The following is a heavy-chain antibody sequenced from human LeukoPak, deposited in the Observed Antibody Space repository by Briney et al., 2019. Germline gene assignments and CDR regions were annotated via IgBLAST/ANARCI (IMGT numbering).Heavy chain of an antibody. CDR1: GGSISSYY. V-gene: IGHV4-4*07. CDR3: ARDIAVAGLFDN. Sequence: SETLSLTCTVSGGSISSYYWTWIRQPAGKALEWIGRIYSSGNTNYNPSLRSRVILSVDTSKNQFSLRLNSVTAADTAVYYCARDIAVAGLFDNWGQGTLVTVSS. CDR2: IYSSGNT. J-gene: IGHJ4*02. D-gene: IGHD6-19*01.